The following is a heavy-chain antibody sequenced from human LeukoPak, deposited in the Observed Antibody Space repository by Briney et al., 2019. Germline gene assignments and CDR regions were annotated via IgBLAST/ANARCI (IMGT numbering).Heavy chain of an antibody. CDR1: GYTFTGHY. CDR2: INPNSGGT. D-gene: IGHD4-17*01. V-gene: IGHV1-2*02. J-gene: IGHJ4*02. CDR3: ARELIYGGTFDY. Sequence: ASVKVSCKASGYTFTGHYIHWVRQAPGQGLEWMGWINPNSGGTNYAQKFQGRVTMTRDTSISTAYMELSRLRSDDTAVYYCARELIYGGTFDYWGQGTLVTVSS.